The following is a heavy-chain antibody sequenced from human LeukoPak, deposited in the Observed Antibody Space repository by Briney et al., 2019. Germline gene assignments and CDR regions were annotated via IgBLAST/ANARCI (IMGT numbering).Heavy chain of an antibody. CDR2: IYSGGGT. V-gene: IGHV3-53*01. CDR1: GFTVSNNY. D-gene: IGHD4-23*01. CDR3: ARNNYGGESGDY. Sequence: GGSLTLSCTASGFTVSNNYMYWVRQAPGKGLEWVSLIYSGGGTYYADSVKGRFTISRDNSKNTLYLQMNSLRPEDTAVYYCARNNYGGESGDYWGQGTLGTVSS. J-gene: IGHJ4*02.